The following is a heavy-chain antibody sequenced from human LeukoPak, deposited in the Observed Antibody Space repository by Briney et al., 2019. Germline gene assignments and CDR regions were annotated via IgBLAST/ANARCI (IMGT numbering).Heavy chain of an antibody. CDR2: ISSSSSYT. CDR3: ARPSKGGNSAGLDY. Sequence: KSGGSLRLSCAGSGFTFSTNWMVWVRQAPGKGLEWVSYISSSSSYTNYADSVKGRFTISRDNAKNSLYLQMNSLRAEDTAVYYCARPSKGGNSAGLDYWGQGTLVTVSS. D-gene: IGHD4-23*01. V-gene: IGHV3-11*03. CDR1: GFTFSTNW. J-gene: IGHJ4*02.